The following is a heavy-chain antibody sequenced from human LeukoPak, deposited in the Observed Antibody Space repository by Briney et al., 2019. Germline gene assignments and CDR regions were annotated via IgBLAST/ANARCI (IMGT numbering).Heavy chain of an antibody. V-gene: IGHV3-48*02. CDR2: ISTTGTTI. D-gene: IGHD1-26*01. CDR1: GFTFSAYH. Sequence: GGSLRLSCAASGFTFSAYHINWVRQAPGKGLEWISYISTTGTTIHYADSVKGRFTISRDNAKNSLYLQMNSLRDEDTAVYYCARDRGGRYYFDYWGQGTLVTVSS. J-gene: IGHJ4*02. CDR3: ARDRGGRYYFDY.